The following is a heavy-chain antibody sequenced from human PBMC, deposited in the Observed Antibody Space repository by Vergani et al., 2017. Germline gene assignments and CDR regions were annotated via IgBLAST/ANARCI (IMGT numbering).Heavy chain of an antibody. CDR2: IWYDGSNK. CDR1: GFTFSSYG. V-gene: IGHV3-33*01. D-gene: IGHD5-12*01. Sequence: QVQLVESGGGVVQPGRSLRLSCAASGFTFSSYGMHWVRQAPGKGLEWVAVIWYDGSNKYYADSVKGRFTISRDNSKNTLYLQMNSLRAEDTAVYYCARDAEPLTTIKRYWYFDLWGRGTLVTVSS. J-gene: IGHJ2*01. CDR3: ARDAEPLTTIKRYWYFDL.